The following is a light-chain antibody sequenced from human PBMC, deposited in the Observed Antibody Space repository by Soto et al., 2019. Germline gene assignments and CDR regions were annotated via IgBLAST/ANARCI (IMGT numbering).Light chain of an antibody. J-gene: IGKJ4*01. CDR2: VAS. CDR3: QQYKNWPPPT. Sequence: ETVMTQSPATLSGSPGERVTLSCRASQGVSSNLAWYQQKPGQAPRLLIYVASTRATGVPVRISGSGSGTDFTLTISSLEPEDFAVYYCQQYKNWPPPTFGGGTKVQIK. V-gene: IGKV3D-15*01. CDR1: QGVSSN.